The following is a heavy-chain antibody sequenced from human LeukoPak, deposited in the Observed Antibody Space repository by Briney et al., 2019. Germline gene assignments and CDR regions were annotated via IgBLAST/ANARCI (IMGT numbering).Heavy chain of an antibody. J-gene: IGHJ3*02. CDR1: GFTLGSYW. CDR2: VNTDGSST. V-gene: IGHV3-74*01. Sequence: GGSLRLSCAVSGFTLGSYWMHWVRQAPGQGLACASRVNTDGSSTTYAESVKGRFTISKDNARNTLYLQMNGLRAEDTAVYYCARELGVGVIGDAFDIWGQGTVVTVSS. D-gene: IGHD3-22*01. CDR3: ARELGVGVIGDAFDI.